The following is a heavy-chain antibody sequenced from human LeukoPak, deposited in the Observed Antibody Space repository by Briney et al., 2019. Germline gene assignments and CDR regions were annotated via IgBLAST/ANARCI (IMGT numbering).Heavy chain of an antibody. J-gene: IGHJ5*02. Sequence: ASVQVSCKASGYTFITYDINWVRQATGQGVEWMGWINHNSGNTGYAQKFQGRVTMTRNTSISTAYMELSSLRSEDTAVYYCARGGIAVLPAARNWFDPWGQGTLVTVSS. D-gene: IGHD2-2*01. V-gene: IGHV1-8*01. CDR2: INHNSGNT. CDR1: GYTFITYD. CDR3: ARGGIAVLPAARNWFDP.